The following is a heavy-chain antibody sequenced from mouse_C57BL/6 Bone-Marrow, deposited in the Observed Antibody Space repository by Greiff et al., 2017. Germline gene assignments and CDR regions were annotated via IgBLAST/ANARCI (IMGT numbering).Heavy chain of an antibody. CDR2: IYPGTSDT. CDR1: GYTFTSYW. J-gene: IGHJ2*01. Sequence: VQLQQSGTVLARPGASVKMSCKTSGYTFTSYWMHWVKQRPGQGLEWIGAIYPGTSDTSYNQKFKGKAKLTAVTSASTAYMELSSLTNEDSAVYYCTRSRGFDSDVDYWGQGTTLTVSS. V-gene: IGHV1-5*01. CDR3: TRSRGFDSDVDY. D-gene: IGHD2-4*01.